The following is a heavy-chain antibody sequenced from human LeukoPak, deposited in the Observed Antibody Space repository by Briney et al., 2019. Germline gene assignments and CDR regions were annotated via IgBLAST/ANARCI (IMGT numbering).Heavy chain of an antibody. CDR1: GGSISNSHW. V-gene: IGHV4-4*02. CDR2: IHHSGST. Sequence: SGTLSLTWAVSGGSISNSHWWSWARQSPGKGLEWIGQIHHSGSTNYNPSLKSRVIISVDKSKNQFSLNLNSVTAADTALYYCARETDYSHPNYFDPWGQGTLVTVSS. J-gene: IGHJ5*02. D-gene: IGHD4-11*01. CDR3: ARETDYSHPNYFDP.